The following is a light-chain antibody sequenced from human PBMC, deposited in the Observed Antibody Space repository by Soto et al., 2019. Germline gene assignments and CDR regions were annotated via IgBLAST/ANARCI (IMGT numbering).Light chain of an antibody. CDR2: DAS. V-gene: IGKV3-11*01. J-gene: IGKJ1*01. CDR1: QSLSSY. Sequence: EAVLTQSPATLALSPGERAALSCRASQSLSSYFAWYQQTPGRAPRLLIYDASNRATGVPARFSGSGSGANFTLTISSLEPEDSAIYYCQQRSNWPWTFGQGTKVDI. CDR3: QQRSNWPWT.